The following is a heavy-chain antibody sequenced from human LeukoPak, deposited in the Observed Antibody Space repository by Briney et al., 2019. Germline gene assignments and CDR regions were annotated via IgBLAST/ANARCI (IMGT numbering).Heavy chain of an antibody. D-gene: IGHD1-26*01. Sequence: PSETLSLTCTVSGGSISSSDYYWGWIRQPPGKGLELIAGINYSGSTYYTPSLQSRVTISLDTSKNQFSLKLSSVTAADTAVYYCARNIYYASWGATFDIWGQGTMVTVSS. CDR1: GGSISSSDYY. J-gene: IGHJ3*02. CDR2: INYSGST. CDR3: ARNIYYASWGATFDI. V-gene: IGHV4-39*07.